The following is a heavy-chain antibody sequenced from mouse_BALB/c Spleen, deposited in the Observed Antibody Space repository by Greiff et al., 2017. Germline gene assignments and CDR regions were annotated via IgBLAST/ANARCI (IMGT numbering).Heavy chain of an antibody. CDR3: AGYDYDSPWFAY. V-gene: IGHV3-8*02. CDR2: ISYSGST. CDR1: GYSITSGY. J-gene: IGHJ3*01. Sequence: EVKLEESGPSLVKPSQTLSLTCSVTGYSITSGYWNWIRKFPGNKLEYMGYISYSGSTYYNPSLKSRISITRDTSKNQYYLQLNSVTTEDTATYYCAGYDYDSPWFAYWGQGTLVTVSA. D-gene: IGHD2-4*01.